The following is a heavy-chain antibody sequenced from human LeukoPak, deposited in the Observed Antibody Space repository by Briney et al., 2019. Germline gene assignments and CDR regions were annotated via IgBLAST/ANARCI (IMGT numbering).Heavy chain of an antibody. D-gene: IGHD3-10*01. V-gene: IGHV3-74*01. CDR2: INGDGSST. Sequence: QPGGSLRLSCEASGFTFRSYWMHWVRQAPGKGLVWVSRINGDGSSTSYADSVKGRFTISRDNAKNSVYLQMNSLRAEDTAVYYCARDGDTDLTRGYNFYMDVWGKGTTVTVSS. CDR3: ARDGDTDLTRGYNFYMDV. J-gene: IGHJ6*03. CDR1: GFTFRSYW.